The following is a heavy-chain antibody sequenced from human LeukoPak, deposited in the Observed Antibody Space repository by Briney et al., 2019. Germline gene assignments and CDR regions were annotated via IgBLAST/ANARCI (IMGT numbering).Heavy chain of an antibody. CDR1: GGSISSGGYS. CDR2: IYHSGST. D-gene: IGHD2/OR15-2a*01. Sequence: SQTLSLTCAVSGGSISSGGYSWSWIRQPPGKGLEWIGYIYHSGSTYYNPSLKSRVTISVDRSKNQFSLKLSSVTAADTAVYYCASISHNITDAFDIWGQGTMVTVSS. J-gene: IGHJ3*02. CDR3: ASISHNITDAFDI. V-gene: IGHV4-30-2*01.